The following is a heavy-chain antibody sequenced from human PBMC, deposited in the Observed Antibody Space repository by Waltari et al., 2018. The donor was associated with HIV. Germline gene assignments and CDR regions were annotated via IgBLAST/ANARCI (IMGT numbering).Heavy chain of an antibody. D-gene: IGHD1-26*01. CDR2: NYTSGTT. V-gene: IGHV4-38-2*02. J-gene: IGHJ4*02. CDR3: ARDQVGATYFDY. CDR1: GYSISSGYY. Sequence: QVQLQESGPGLVKPSETLSLTCAVSGYSISSGYYWGWIRQPPGKGLEWIGSNYTSGTTYYNPTLKIRVTISIDTSKKQVSLKLSSVTAADTAVYYCARDQVGATYFDYWGQGTLVTVSS.